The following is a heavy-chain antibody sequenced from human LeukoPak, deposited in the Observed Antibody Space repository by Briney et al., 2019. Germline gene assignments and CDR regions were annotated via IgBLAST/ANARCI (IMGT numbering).Heavy chain of an antibody. CDR2: IYYSGST. D-gene: IGHD4-17*01. Sequence: SETLSLTCTVSGGSISSSSYYWGWIRQPPGKGLEWIGSIYYSGSTYYNPSLKSRVTISVDTSKNQFSLKLSSVTAADTAVYYCATGRSVWNTVTPFDCWGQGTLVTVSS. CDR1: GGSISSSSYY. CDR3: ATGRSVWNTVTPFDC. V-gene: IGHV4-39*01. J-gene: IGHJ4*02.